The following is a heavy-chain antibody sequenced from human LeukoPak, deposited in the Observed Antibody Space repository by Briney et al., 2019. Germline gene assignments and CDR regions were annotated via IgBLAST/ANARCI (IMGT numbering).Heavy chain of an antibody. V-gene: IGHV3-7*01. D-gene: IGHD5-24*01. J-gene: IGHJ6*03. CDR2: IKQDGSET. CDR3: ARPRREDTPYHCMDV. CDR1: GGSISSGTYY. Sequence: ETLSLTCTVSGGSISSGTYYWGWIRQPPGKGLEWVANIKQDGSETYYVDSVKGRFTISTDNAKNSLYLQMNSLRDEDTAVYYCARPRREDTPYHCMDVWGKGTTVTVSS.